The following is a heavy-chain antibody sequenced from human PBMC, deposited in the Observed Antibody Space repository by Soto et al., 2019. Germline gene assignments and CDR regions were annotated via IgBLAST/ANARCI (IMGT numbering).Heavy chain of an antibody. CDR2: IAYDGSNK. CDR1: GFTFSSYG. V-gene: IGHV3-30*18. CDR3: AKLYSSCSSTCCYTGYYGMDV. J-gene: IGHJ6*02. D-gene: IGHD2-2*02. Sequence: GGSLRLSCAASGFTFSSYGMHWVRQAPGKGLEWVAVIAYDGSNKYYADSVQGRFNISRDNSKNTLYLQMNSLRAEDTAVYYCAKLYSSCSSTCCYTGYYGMDVWGQGTTVTVSS.